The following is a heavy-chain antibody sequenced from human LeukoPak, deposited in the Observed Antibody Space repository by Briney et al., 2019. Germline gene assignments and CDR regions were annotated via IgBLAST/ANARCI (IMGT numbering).Heavy chain of an antibody. J-gene: IGHJ6*02. CDR3: AKDTAWGYDGYGMDV. Sequence: PGGSLRLSCAASGFTFSSYAMSWVRQAPGKGLEWVSAISGSGGSTYYADSVKGRFTISRDNSKNTLYLQMNSLRAEDTAVYYCAKDTAWGYDGYGMDVWGQGTTVTVSS. CDR1: GFTFSSYA. V-gene: IGHV3-23*01. D-gene: IGHD5-12*01. CDR2: ISGSGGST.